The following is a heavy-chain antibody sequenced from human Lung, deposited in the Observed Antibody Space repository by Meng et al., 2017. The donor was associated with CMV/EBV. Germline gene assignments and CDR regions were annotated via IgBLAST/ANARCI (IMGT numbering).Heavy chain of an antibody. J-gene: IGHJ5*02. Sequence: SETLSLTCTLSGVSIRSSTYYWSWIRQSPGRGLEWIGYIAYSRSTYYNPSLRSRLTIAMDTSMNQFSLRLTSMVVTDTAVYYCARERNLTITTSNLFYPWGQGXLVTVSS. CDR2: IAYSRST. CDR1: GVSIRSSTYY. V-gene: IGHV4-30-4*02. D-gene: IGHD1-1*01. CDR3: ARERNLTITTSNLFYP.